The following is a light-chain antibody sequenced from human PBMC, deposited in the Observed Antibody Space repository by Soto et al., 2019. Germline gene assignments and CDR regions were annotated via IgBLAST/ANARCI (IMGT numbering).Light chain of an antibody. Sequence: IQLTQYPASLSASVGDRVTFTCRASQDIAIYLAWYQQKPGEAPNLLIHTASTLHGGVPSRFSGSGSGTDFTLTITSLQAEDFAAYYCQQTRAYPSTFGGGTKVDI. CDR3: QQTRAYPST. CDR2: TAS. J-gene: IGKJ4*01. V-gene: IGKV1-9*01. CDR1: QDIAIY.